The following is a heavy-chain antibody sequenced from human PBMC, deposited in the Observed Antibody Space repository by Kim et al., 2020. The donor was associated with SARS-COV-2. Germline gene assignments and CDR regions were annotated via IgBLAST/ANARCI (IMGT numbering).Heavy chain of an antibody. J-gene: IGHJ4*02. V-gene: IGHV3-33*01. CDR2: IWYDGSNK. D-gene: IGHD1-7*01. Sequence: GGSLRLSCAASGFTFSSYGMHWVRQAPGKGLEWVAVIWYDGSNKYYADSVKGRFTISRDNSKNTLYLQMNSLRAEDTAVYYCARVRLELGSFFDYWGQGTLVTVSS. CDR3: ARVRLELGSFFDY. CDR1: GFTFSSYG.